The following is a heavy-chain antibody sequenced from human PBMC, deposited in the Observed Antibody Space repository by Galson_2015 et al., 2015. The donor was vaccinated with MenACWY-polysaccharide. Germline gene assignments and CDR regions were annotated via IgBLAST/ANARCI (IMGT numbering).Heavy chain of an antibody. V-gene: IGHV2-5*02. CDR3: CPKMGVAGFDI. Sequence: PALVKPTQTLTLTCTVSGFSLRTSAVGVGWIRQPPGKALEWLALIYWDENQGYRPSLKSRLTIPKETSKNQVVLTKTNMAPGDTGPYYCCPKMGVAGFDIWGQGTTVIVSS. D-gene: IGHD3-10*01. CDR2: IYWDENQ. J-gene: IGHJ3*02. CDR1: GFSLRTSAVG.